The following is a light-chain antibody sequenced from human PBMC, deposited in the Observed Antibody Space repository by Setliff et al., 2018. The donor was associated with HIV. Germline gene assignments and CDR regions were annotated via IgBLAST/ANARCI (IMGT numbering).Light chain of an antibody. J-gene: IGLJ1*01. CDR1: TSDVGGYNY. CDR3: SSYAITNTLP. Sequence: QSALTQPASVSGSPGQSITISCTGTTSDVGGYNYVSWYQQHPGKAPKLIIYEVKNRPSGVSNRFSGSKSGNTASLTISGLQAEGEADYYCSSYAITNTLPFGTGTKV. V-gene: IGLV2-14*01. CDR2: EVK.